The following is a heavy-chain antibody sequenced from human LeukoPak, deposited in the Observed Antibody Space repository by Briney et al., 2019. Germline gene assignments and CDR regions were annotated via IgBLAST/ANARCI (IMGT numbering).Heavy chain of an antibody. CDR1: GFTFSSYW. CDR3: AKDKNWNVCDY. D-gene: IGHD1-1*01. Sequence: GGSLRLSCAASGFTFSSYWMSWVRQAPGKGLEWVANIKQDGSEKNYVDSVKGRFTISRDNANSFLYLQMNSLRAEDTAVYYCAKDKNWNVCDYWGRGTLVTVSS. CDR2: IKQDGSEK. V-gene: IGHV3-7*01. J-gene: IGHJ4*02.